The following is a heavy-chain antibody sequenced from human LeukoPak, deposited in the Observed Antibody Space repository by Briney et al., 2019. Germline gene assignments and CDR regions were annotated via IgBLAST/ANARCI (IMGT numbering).Heavy chain of an antibody. CDR2: INPSGGST. J-gene: IGHJ6*03. Sequence: ASVKVSCKASGYTFTSYYVHWVRQAPGQRLEWMGIINPSGGSTSYAQQFQGRVTTTRDMSTSTVYMELSSLRSEDTAVYYCARAGGSWEVYIAAAGHAYYYYYMDVWGKGTTVTISS. CDR3: ARAGGSWEVYIAAAGHAYYYYYMDV. D-gene: IGHD6-13*01. V-gene: IGHV1-46*01. CDR1: GYTFTSYY.